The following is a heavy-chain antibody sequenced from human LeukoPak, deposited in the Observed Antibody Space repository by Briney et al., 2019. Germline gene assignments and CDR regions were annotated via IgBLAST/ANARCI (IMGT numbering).Heavy chain of an antibody. CDR1: GFTFSTYA. Sequence: PGESLRLPCAASGFTFSTYAMSWVRQAPGKGLEWVSAISGSGDSTYYAGSVKGRFTISRDNSQNTLYLQMNRLRAEDTALYYCAKDGPYSSAWYSNSEFDYWGQGTLVTVSS. CDR3: AKDGPYSSAWYSNSEFDY. J-gene: IGHJ4*02. V-gene: IGHV3-23*01. CDR2: ISGSGDST. D-gene: IGHD4-11*01.